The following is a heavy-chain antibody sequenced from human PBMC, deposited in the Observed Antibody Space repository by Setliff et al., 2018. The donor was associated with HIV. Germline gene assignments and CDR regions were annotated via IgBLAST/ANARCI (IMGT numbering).Heavy chain of an antibody. Sequence: PSETLSLTCAVSGYAISSGYYWGWIRQPPGKGLEYIGSIHYNEKTYYNPSLKSRVTISIDTSKNQFSLNLTSVTAADTAVYYCASRIYYYDSNNFLREEGFDPWGQGTLVT. CDR2: IHYNEKT. CDR1: GYAISSGYY. CDR3: ASRIYYYDSNNFLREEGFDP. V-gene: IGHV4-38-2*01. J-gene: IGHJ5*02. D-gene: IGHD3-22*01.